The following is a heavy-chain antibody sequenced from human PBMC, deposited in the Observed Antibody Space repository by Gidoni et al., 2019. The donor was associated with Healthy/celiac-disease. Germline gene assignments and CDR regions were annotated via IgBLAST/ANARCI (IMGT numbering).Heavy chain of an antibody. CDR2: INHSGST. D-gene: IGHD5-12*01. J-gene: IGHJ4*02. Sequence: QVQLHQWGAGLLKPSETLSLTCAVYGGSFSGYYWSWIRQPPGKGLEWIGEINHSGSTKYNPSLKSRVTISVETSKNQFSLKLSSVTAADTAVYYCASGKGDGYNLNVYWGQGTLVTVSS. V-gene: IGHV4-34*01. CDR1: GGSFSGYY. CDR3: ASGKGDGYNLNVY.